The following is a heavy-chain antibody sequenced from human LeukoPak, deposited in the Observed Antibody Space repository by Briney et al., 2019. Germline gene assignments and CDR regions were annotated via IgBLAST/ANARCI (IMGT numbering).Heavy chain of an antibody. CDR3: VRGPSSYDFWSGCYTFDY. J-gene: IGHJ4*02. Sequence: PSETLSLTCAVYGGSFSGYYWSWIRQPPGKGLEWIGEINHSGSTNYNPSLKSRVTISVDTSKNQFSLKLSSVTAADTAVYYCVRGPSSYDFWSGCYTFDYWGQGTLVTVSS. CDR1: GGSFSGYY. CDR2: INHSGST. V-gene: IGHV4-34*01. D-gene: IGHD3-3*01.